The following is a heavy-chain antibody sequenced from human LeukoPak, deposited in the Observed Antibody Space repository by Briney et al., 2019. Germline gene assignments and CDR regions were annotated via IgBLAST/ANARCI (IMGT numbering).Heavy chain of an antibody. CDR1: GFTFSSYG. D-gene: IGHD6-19*01. CDR2: IWYDGSNK. CDR3: ARAHRYGSGWYFDY. J-gene: IGHJ4*02. V-gene: IGHV3-33*01. Sequence: GRSLRLSCAASGFTFSSYGMHWVRQAPGKGLEWVAVIWYDGSNKYYADSVKGRFTISRDNSKNTLYLQMNSLRAEDTAVYYCARAHRYGSGWYFDYWGQGTLVTVSS.